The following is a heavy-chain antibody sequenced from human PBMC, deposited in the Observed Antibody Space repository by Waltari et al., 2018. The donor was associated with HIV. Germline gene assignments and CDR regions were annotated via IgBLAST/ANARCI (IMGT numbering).Heavy chain of an antibody. CDR2: ISGSGDRT. V-gene: IGHV3-23*01. D-gene: IGHD3-3*01. J-gene: IGHJ4*02. CDR1: GFTWNNYA. CDR3: AVQDGFFDF. Sequence: EVQLLESGGTLVRPGGFLRLSCPVYGFTWNNYALNWVRQAPGKGLEWVGGISGSGDRTDYAASAKGRFTISRDNSKKTLYLQMRGLRVDDTASYYCAVQDGFFDFWGRGTVVSVAS.